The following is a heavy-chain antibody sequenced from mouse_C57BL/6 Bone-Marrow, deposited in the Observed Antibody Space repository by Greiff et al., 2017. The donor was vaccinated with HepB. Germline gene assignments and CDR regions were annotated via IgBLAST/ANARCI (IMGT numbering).Heavy chain of an antibody. J-gene: IGHJ4*01. CDR2: IDPETGGT. CDR3: ELRYAMDY. Sequence: QVQLQQSGAELVRPGASVTLSCKASGYTFTDYEMHWVKQTPVHGLEWIGAIDPETGGTAYNQKFKGKALLTADKSSSTAYMELRSLTSEDSAVYYCELRYAMDYWGQGTSGTVSS. V-gene: IGHV1-15*01. CDR1: GYTFTDYE. D-gene: IGHD1-1*01.